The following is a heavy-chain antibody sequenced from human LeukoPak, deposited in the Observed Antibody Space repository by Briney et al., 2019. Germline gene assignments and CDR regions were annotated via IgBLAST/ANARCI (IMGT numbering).Heavy chain of an antibody. CDR3: AREYPITIFGVAVYYFDY. D-gene: IGHD3-3*01. V-gene: IGHV4-4*07. Sequence: SETLSLTCTVSGGSISSYYWSWIRQPAGKGLEWIGRIYTSGSTNYNPSLKSRVTMSVDTSKNQFSLKLSSVTAAGTAVYYCAREYPITIFGVAVYYFDYWGQGTLVTVSS. J-gene: IGHJ4*02. CDR1: GGSISSYY. CDR2: IYTSGST.